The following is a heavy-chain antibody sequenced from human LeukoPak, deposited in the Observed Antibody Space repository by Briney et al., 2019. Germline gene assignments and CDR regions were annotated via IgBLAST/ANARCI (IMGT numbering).Heavy chain of an antibody. CDR3: ARGYLLYDFWSGYYTNYFDY. Sequence: PSETLSLTCTVSGGSISSSSYYWGWIRQPPGKGLEWIGSIYYSGSTYYNPSLKSRVTISVDTSKNQFSLKLSSVTAADTAVYYCARGYLLYDFWSGYYTNYFDYWGQGTLVTVSS. D-gene: IGHD3-3*01. CDR2: IYYSGST. J-gene: IGHJ4*02. CDR1: GGSISSSSYY. V-gene: IGHV4-39*01.